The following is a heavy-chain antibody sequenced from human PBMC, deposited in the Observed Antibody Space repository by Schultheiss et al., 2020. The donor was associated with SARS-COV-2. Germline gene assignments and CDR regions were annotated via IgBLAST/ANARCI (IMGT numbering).Heavy chain of an antibody. V-gene: IGHV3-23*01. CDR3: AKMRHIVVVTAILDY. Sequence: GESLKISCAASGFTFSSYAMSWVRQAPGKGLEWVSAISGSGGSTYYADSVKGRFTISRDNSKNTLYLQMNSLRAEDTAVYYCAKMRHIVVVTAILDYWGQGALGTVSS. D-gene: IGHD2-21*02. J-gene: IGHJ4*02. CDR1: GFTFSSYA. CDR2: ISGSGGST.